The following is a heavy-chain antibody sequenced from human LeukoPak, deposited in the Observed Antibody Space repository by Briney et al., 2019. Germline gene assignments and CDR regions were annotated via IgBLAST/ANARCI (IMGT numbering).Heavy chain of an antibody. J-gene: IGHJ6*03. D-gene: IGHD6-19*01. V-gene: IGHV1-2*02. CDR1: GYTFTGYY. CDR3: ARTPVAGPRKTHLYYYYYMDV. Sequence: GASVKVSCKASGYTFTGYYMHWVRQAPGQGLEWMGWINPNSGGTNYAQKFQGRVTMTRDTSISTAYMEPSRLRSEDTAVYYCARTPVAGPRKTHLYYYYYMDVWGKGTTVTVSS. CDR2: INPNSGGT.